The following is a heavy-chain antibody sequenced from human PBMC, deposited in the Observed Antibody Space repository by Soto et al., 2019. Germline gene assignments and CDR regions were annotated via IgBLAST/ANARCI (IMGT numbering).Heavy chain of an antibody. V-gene: IGHV3-13*01. J-gene: IGHJ3*02. D-gene: IGHD4-17*01. CDR3: ARARAVTTGDAFDI. CDR2: IGTAGDT. Sequence: GGSLRLSCAASGFTFSSYDMHWVRQATGKGLEWVSAIGTAGDTYYPGSVKGRFTISRENAKNSLYLQMNSLRAGDTAVYYCARARAVTTGDAFDIWGQGTMVTVSS. CDR1: GFTFSSYD.